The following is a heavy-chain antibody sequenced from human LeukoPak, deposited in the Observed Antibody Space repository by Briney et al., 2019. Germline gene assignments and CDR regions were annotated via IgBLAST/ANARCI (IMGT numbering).Heavy chain of an antibody. J-gene: IGHJ3*02. Sequence: GGSLRLSCAASGFTFSSYAMHWLRQAPGKGLEWVAVISYDGSNKYYTDSVKGRFTISRDNPKNTLYLQMNSLRAEDTAVYYCAKEGYCSSTSCYDAFDIWGQGTMVTVSS. CDR3: AKEGYCSSTSCYDAFDI. D-gene: IGHD2-2*01. CDR1: GFTFSSYA. V-gene: IGHV3-30-3*01. CDR2: ISYDGSNK.